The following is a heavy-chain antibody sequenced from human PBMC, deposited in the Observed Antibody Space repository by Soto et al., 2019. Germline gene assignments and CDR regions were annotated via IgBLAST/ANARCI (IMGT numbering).Heavy chain of an antibody. V-gene: IGHV3-30-3*01. J-gene: IGHJ3*02. Sequence: GSLRLSCAASGFTFSSYAMHWVRQAPGKGLEWVAVISYDGSNKYYADSVKGRFTISRDNSKNTLYLQMNSLRAEDTAVYYCARDMASPLFEWELVAAGAFDIWGQGTMVTVSS. CDR3: ARDMASPLFEWELVAAGAFDI. CDR2: ISYDGSNK. D-gene: IGHD1-26*01. CDR1: GFTFSSYA.